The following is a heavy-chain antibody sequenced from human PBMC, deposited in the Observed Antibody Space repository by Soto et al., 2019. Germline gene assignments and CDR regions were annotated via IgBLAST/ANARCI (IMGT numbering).Heavy chain of an antibody. J-gene: IGHJ6*03. V-gene: IGHV4-59*01. D-gene: IGHD6-13*01. Sequence: SETLSLTCTVSGGSISSYYWSWIRQPPGKGLEWIGYIYYSGSTNYNPSLKSRVTISVDTSKNKFSLKLSSVTAADTAVYYCAREFAAAGKSYYYYMDVWGKGTTVTVSS. CDR3: AREFAAAGKSYYYYMDV. CDR2: IYYSGST. CDR1: GGSISSYY.